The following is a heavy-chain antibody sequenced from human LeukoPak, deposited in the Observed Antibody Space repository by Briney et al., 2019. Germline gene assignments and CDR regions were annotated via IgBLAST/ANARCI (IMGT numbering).Heavy chain of an antibody. CDR3: AKDLGPYYGYPWASDY. CDR1: GFTFSSYG. CDR2: ISGSGGST. Sequence: GGSLRLSCAASGFTFSSYGMSWVRQAPGKGLEWVSAISGSGGSTYYADSAKGRFTISRDNSKNTLYLQMNSLRAEDTAVYYCAKDLGPYYGYPWASDYWGQGTLVTVSS. V-gene: IGHV3-23*01. J-gene: IGHJ4*02. D-gene: IGHD3-16*01.